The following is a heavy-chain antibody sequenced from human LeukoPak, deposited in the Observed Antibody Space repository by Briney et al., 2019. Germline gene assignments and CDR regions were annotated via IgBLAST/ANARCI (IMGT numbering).Heavy chain of an antibody. J-gene: IGHJ4*02. CDR1: GVSISSSSYY. CDR2: IYYSGST. Sequence: SETLSLTCTVSGVSISSSSYYWGWIRQPPGKGLEWIGSIYYSGSTYYNPSLKSRVTISVDTSKNQFSLKLSSVTAADTAVYYCARHLYCSGGSCPCDYWGQGTLVTVSS. V-gene: IGHV4-39*01. CDR3: ARHLYCSGGSCPCDY. D-gene: IGHD2-15*01.